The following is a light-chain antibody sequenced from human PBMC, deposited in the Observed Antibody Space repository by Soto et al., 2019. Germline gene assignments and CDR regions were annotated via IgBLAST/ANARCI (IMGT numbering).Light chain of an antibody. CDR2: WAS. J-gene: IGKJ4*01. CDR3: QQYYSPPLT. Sequence: DIVMTQSPDSLAVSLGERATINCKSSQNVLYSSNNKNQLAWYQQKPGQPPKLLIYWASTRESGVPDRFSGRGYGTDFLLTISSLQAEDVAVYYCQQYYSPPLTFGGGTKVEIK. CDR1: QNVLYSSNNKNQ. V-gene: IGKV4-1*01.